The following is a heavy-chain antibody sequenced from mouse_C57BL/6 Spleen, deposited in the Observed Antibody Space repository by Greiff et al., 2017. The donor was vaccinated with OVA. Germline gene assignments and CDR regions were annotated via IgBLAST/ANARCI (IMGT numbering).Heavy chain of an antibody. CDR1: GYTFTSYW. CDR3: ARKDYWGGFAY. CDR2: IHPNSGST. V-gene: IGHV1-64*01. Sequence: QVQLQQPGAELVKPGASVKLSCKASGYTFTSYWMHWVKQRPGQGLEWIGMIHPNSGSTNYNEKFKSKATLTVDKSSSTAYMQLSSLTSEDSAVYYCARKDYWGGFAYWGQGTLVTVSA. J-gene: IGHJ3*01. D-gene: IGHD2-13*01.